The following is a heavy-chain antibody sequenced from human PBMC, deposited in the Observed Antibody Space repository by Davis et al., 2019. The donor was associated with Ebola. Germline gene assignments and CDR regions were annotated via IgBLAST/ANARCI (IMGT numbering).Heavy chain of an antibody. V-gene: IGHV3-23*01. CDR1: GFTFSSYA. CDR3: ARGENYDFWSGYYTFYGMDV. CDR2: ISGSGGST. D-gene: IGHD3-3*01. Sequence: GESLKISCAASGFTFSSYAMSWVRQAPGKGLEWVSAISGSGGSTYYADSVKGRFTISRDNSKNTLYLQMNSLRSEDTAVYYCARGENYDFWSGYYTFYGMDVWGQGTTVTVSS. J-gene: IGHJ6*02.